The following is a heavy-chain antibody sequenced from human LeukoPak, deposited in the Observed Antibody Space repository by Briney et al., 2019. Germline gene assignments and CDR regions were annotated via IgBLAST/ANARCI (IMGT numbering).Heavy chain of an antibody. CDR3: AKTGVEWLVQCYFDY. D-gene: IGHD6-19*01. CDR1: GFTFSTYA. CDR2: ISGSGGST. V-gene: IGHV3-23*01. J-gene: IGHJ4*02. Sequence: PGGSLRLSCAASGFTFSTYAVNWVRQAPGKGLEWVSAISGSGGSTYYADSVKGRFTISRDNSKNTLYLQMNSLRAEDTAVYYCAKTGVEWLVQCYFDYWGQGTLVTVSS.